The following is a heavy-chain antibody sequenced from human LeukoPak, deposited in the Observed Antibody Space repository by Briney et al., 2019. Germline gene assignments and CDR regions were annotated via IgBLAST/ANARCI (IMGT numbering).Heavy chain of an antibody. CDR2: IYHSGST. D-gene: IGHD3-10*01. CDR1: GGSISSGDYS. Sequence: SETLSLTCSVSGGSISSGDYSWRWIRQPPGKGLEWIGYIYHSGSTYYNPSLKSRVTISVDRSKNQFSLKLSSVTAADTAVYYCASVYGSGSYLGYWGPGTLVTVSS. J-gene: IGHJ4*02. V-gene: IGHV4-30-2*01. CDR3: ASVYGSGSYLGY.